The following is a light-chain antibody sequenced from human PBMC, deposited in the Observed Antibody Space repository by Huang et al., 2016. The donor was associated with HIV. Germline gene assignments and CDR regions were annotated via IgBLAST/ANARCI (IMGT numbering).Light chain of an antibody. V-gene: IGKV1-5*03. CDR2: TAS. CDR3: QQYNRFYT. CDR1: QSVGNW. J-gene: IGKJ2*01. Sequence: DIQMTQSPSTLSASVGDRVTITCRASQSVGNWLAWYQQKPGQAPKRLIYTASTLQKGVPSRFSGRGSETECTLTINSLQPDDFATYYCQQYNRFYTFGQGTRLDIK.